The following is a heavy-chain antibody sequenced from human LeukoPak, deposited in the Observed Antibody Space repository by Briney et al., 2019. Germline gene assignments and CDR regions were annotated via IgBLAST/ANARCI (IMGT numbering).Heavy chain of an antibody. V-gene: IGHV4-30-2*01. CDR2: IYHSGST. D-gene: IGHD3-10*01. CDR1: GGSISSGGYY. J-gene: IGHJ4*02. Sequence: SETLSLTCTVSGGSISSGGYYWSWIRQPPGKGLEWIGYIYHSGSTYYNPSPKSRVTISVDRSKNQFSLELSSVTAADTAMYYCASYGSGREFDYWGQGTLVTVSS. CDR3: ASYGSGREFDY.